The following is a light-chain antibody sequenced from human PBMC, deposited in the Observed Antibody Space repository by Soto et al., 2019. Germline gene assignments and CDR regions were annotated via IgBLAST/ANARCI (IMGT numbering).Light chain of an antibody. J-gene: IGLJ1*01. Sequence: QSALTQPRSVSGSPGQSVTISCSGTNSDVGGYNSVAWYQQKPGEAPKLLLYSVTKRPSGVPDRFSGSKSGNMASLIISGLQAEDEADYYCCSYAGSSTNDVFGPGTKVTVL. CDR3: CSYAGSSTNDV. V-gene: IGLV2-11*01. CDR1: NSDVGGYNS. CDR2: SVT.